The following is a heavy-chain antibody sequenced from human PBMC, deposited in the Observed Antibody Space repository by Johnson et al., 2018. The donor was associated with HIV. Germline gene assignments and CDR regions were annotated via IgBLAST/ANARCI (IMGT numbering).Heavy chain of an antibody. V-gene: IGHV3-9*01. J-gene: IGHJ3*02. CDR1: GFTFDDYA. D-gene: IGHD3-22*01. CDR3: AKTPGDNWYYSEGTDAFDI. Sequence: EVQLLESGGDLVQPGRSLRLSCAASGFTFDDYAMHWVRQAPGKGLEWVSGITWNSGSIDYADSVKGRFTISRDNSKNTLYLQMNSLRAEDTAVYYCAKTPGDNWYYSEGTDAFDIWGQGTMVTVSS. CDR2: ITWNSGSI.